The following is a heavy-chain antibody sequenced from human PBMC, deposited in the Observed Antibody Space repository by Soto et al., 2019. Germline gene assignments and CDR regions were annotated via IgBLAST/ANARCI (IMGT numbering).Heavy chain of an antibody. CDR3: ARGSHCSGGSCYSGWFDP. Sequence: PSETLSLTCAVSGGSIRSGGYSWSWIRQPPWKGLEWIGYIYHSGSTYYTPSLKSRVTISVDRSKNQFSLKLSSVTAADTAVYYCARGSHCSGGSCYSGWFDPWGRGTLVTVSS. D-gene: IGHD2-15*01. V-gene: IGHV4-30-2*01. CDR2: IYHSGST. J-gene: IGHJ5*02. CDR1: GGSIRSGGYS.